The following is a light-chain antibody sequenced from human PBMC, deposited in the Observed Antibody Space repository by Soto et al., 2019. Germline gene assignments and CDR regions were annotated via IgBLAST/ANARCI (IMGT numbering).Light chain of an antibody. CDR3: QQQDGNSPPFT. Sequence: EIVLTQSPGTLSLSPGERATLSCRASQSVRSRYLAWYQQKPGQAPRLLIHGASSRAIGIPDRFSGSGYGTEFSPTISRLEPENFAVYYCQQQDGNSPPFTFGQGTKLEIK. J-gene: IGKJ2*01. CDR1: QSVRSRY. CDR2: GAS. V-gene: IGKV3-20*01.